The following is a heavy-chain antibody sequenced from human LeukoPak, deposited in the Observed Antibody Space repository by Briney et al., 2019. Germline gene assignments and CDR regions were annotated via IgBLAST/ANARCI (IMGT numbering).Heavy chain of an antibody. V-gene: IGHV1-8*01. D-gene: IGHD3-9*01. Sequence: RASVEVSCKASGYTFTSYDINWVRQATGQGLEWMGWMNPNSGNTGYAQKFQGRVTMTRNTSISTAYMELSSLRSEDTAVYYCAREASVLRYFDWLSYWGQGTLVTVSS. CDR1: GYTFTSYD. CDR3: AREASVLRYFDWLSY. CDR2: MNPNSGNT. J-gene: IGHJ4*02.